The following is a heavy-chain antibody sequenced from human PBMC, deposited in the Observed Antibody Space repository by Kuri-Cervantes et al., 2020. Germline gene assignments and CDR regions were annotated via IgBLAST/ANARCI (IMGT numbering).Heavy chain of an antibody. V-gene: IGHV4-4*02. CDR2: IYHSGST. CDR1: GGSISSSNW. D-gene: IGHD3-9*01. Sequence: GSLRLSCAVSGGSISSSNWWSWVRQPPGKGLEWIGEIYHSGSTNYNPSLKSRVTISVDKSKNQFSLKLSSVTAADTAVYYCARGLRYFDWLLSDWFDPWGQGTLVTVSS. J-gene: IGHJ5*02. CDR3: ARGLRYFDWLLSDWFDP.